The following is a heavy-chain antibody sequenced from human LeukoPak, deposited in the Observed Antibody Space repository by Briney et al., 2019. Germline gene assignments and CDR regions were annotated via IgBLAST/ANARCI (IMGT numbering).Heavy chain of an antibody. J-gene: IGHJ4*02. CDR2: IYYRGST. Sequence: SETLSLTCTASGGSINDHYWTWIRQPPGKGLEWIGHIYYRGSTNYNPSLKSRVTISIDTSKTQFSQKLSSVTAADTAAYYCARHTTILGSWSYWGQGTLVTVSS. CDR1: GGSINDHY. CDR3: ARHTTILGSWSY. D-gene: IGHD6-13*01. V-gene: IGHV4-59*08.